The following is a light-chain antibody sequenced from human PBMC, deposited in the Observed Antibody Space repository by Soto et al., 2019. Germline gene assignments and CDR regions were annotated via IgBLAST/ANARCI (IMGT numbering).Light chain of an antibody. CDR3: QQSYSTPT. Sequence: DIQMTQSPSSLSASVGDRVTITCRASQSISSYLNWYQQKPGKAPXXLIYAASSLQSGVPSRFSGSGSGTDFTLTISSLQPEDFATDDCQQSYSTPTFGQGTKVDIK. V-gene: IGKV1-39*01. J-gene: IGKJ1*01. CDR1: QSISSY. CDR2: AAS.